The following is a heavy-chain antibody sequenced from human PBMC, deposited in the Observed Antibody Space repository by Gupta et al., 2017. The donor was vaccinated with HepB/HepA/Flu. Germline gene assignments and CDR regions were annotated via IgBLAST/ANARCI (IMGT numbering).Heavy chain of an antibody. J-gene: IGHJ4*02. V-gene: IGHV4-4*02. CDR3: TRSYGFYVLDY. CDR2: ISLGGTT. D-gene: IGHD3-16*01. CDR1: GDSISSANW. Sequence: QVQLEESGPGLVTPSETLSLTCTVSGDSISSANWWGWVRQPPGKGLEWIGEISLGGTTKYNPSLESRVTVSMDKSKNQFSLKVTSLTAADTAVYYCTRSYGFYVLDYWGRGTLVTVSS.